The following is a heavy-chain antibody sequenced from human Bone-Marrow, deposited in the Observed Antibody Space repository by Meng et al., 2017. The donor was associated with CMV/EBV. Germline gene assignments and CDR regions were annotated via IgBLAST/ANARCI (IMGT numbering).Heavy chain of an antibody. CDR2: IYYSGST. D-gene: IGHD5-12*01. CDR3: ASSVAMVSWFDP. Sequence: SETLSLTCTVSGGSISSSSYYWGWIRQPPGKGLESIGSIYYSGSTYYNTSLKRRVTISVDTSKNQFSLKLSSVTAADTAVYYCASSVAMVSWFDPWGQGTLVTVSS. CDR1: GGSISSSSYY. V-gene: IGHV4-39*07. J-gene: IGHJ5*02.